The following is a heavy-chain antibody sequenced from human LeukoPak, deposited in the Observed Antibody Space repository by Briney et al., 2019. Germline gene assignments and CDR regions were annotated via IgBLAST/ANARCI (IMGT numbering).Heavy chain of an antibody. CDR1: GFTFSSYG. V-gene: IGHV3-30*02. J-gene: IGHJ4*02. CDR3: AKTIAVADTLDY. Sequence: GGSLRLSCATSGFTFSSYGMHWVRQAPGKGLEWVAFIRYDGSDKYYADSVKGRFTISRDNSKNTLYLQMNSLRAEDTAVYYCAKTIAVADTLDYWGQGTLVTVSS. CDR2: IRYDGSDK. D-gene: IGHD6-19*01.